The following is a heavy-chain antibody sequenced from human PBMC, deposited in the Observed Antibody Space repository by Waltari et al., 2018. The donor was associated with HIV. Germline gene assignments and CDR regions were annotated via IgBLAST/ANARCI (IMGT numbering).Heavy chain of an antibody. CDR1: GFTFSSYN. Sequence: EVQLVESGGGLVKPGGSLRLSCAASGFTFSSYNMNWVRQAPGKGLEWVSAIRSTSCYIYYADSVKGRFTISRENAKNSLYLQMNSLRAEDTAVYYCARGIGSTSCDYDYWGQGTLVTVAS. CDR3: ARGIGSTSCDYDY. D-gene: IGHD2-2*01. CDR2: IRSTSCYI. J-gene: IGHJ4*02. V-gene: IGHV3-21*01.